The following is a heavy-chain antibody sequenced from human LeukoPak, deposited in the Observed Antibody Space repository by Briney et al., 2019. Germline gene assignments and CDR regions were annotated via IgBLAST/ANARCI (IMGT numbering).Heavy chain of an antibody. Sequence: SETLSLTWAVVGGSFSGYYWGWIRQPQGKVLEWIGRINHSGSTNYKTSLNSRVTISVGTSKTQFSLQVSSVTAATTAVYYCARAIAHSSGWGYFDYWGQGTLVTVSS. J-gene: IGHJ4*02. V-gene: IGHV4-34*01. CDR1: GGSFSGYY. CDR3: ARAIAHSSGWGYFDY. CDR2: INHSGST. D-gene: IGHD6-19*01.